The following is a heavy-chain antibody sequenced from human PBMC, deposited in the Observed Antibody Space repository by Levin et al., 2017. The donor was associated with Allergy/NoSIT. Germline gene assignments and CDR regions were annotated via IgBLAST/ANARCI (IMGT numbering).Heavy chain of an antibody. D-gene: IGHD3-22*01. Sequence: SETLSLTCTVSGGSISSGGYYWSWIRQHPGKGLEWIGYIYYSGSTYYNPSLKSRLTISVDTSENQFSLKLNSVTAADTAVYYCARADSSAYYFEYWGQGTLVTVSP. V-gene: IGHV4-31*03. CDR3: ARADSSAYYFEY. CDR1: GGSISSGGYY. J-gene: IGHJ4*02. CDR2: IYYSGST.